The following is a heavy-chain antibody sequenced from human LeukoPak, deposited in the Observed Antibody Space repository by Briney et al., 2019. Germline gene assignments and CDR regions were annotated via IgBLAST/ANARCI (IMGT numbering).Heavy chain of an antibody. CDR2: VYYSGST. Sequence: SETLSLTCTVSGGSISSGGYYWSWIRQHPGKGLEWIGYVYYSGSTYYNPSLKSRVTISVDTSKNQFSLKLSSVTAADTAVYYCARAFLYYFDYWGQGTLVTVSS. CDR1: GGSISSGGYY. CDR3: ARAFLYYFDY. J-gene: IGHJ4*02. D-gene: IGHD2/OR15-2a*01. V-gene: IGHV4-31*03.